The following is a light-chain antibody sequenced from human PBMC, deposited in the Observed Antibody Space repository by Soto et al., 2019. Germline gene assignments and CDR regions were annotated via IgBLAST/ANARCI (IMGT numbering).Light chain of an antibody. CDR2: GAS. J-gene: IGKJ5*01. Sequence: EVVLTQSPGTLSLSPWERATLSCRASQSVISFNLAWYQQKSGQAPRLLIYGASRRATGIPGRFSGSGSGTEFTLSISRLEPADFAVYYCQQYGSSSITFGQGTRLEIK. CDR1: QSVISFN. CDR3: QQYGSSSIT. V-gene: IGKV3-20*01.